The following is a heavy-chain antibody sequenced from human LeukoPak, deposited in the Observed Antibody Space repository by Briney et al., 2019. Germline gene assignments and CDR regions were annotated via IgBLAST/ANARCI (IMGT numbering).Heavy chain of an antibody. J-gene: IGHJ4*02. D-gene: IGHD3-9*01. V-gene: IGHV3-21*01. CDR3: ARELLTGYYSSDPYYFDY. CDR1: GFTFRSYS. Sequence: GGSLRLSCAASGFTFRSYSMNWVRLAPGKGREWVSSISSSSSYIYYADSVKGRFTISRDNAENSLYLQMNSLRAEDTAVYYCARELLTGYYSSDPYYFDYWGQGTLVTVSS. CDR2: ISSSSSYI.